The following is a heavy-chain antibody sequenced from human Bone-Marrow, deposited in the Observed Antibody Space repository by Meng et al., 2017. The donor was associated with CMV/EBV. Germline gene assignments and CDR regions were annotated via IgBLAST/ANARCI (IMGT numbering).Heavy chain of an antibody. V-gene: IGHV1-18*01. D-gene: IGHD6-13*01. CDR1: GYTFTSYG. Sequence: ASVKVSCKASGYTFTSYGISWVRQAPGQGLEWMGWISAYNGNTNYAQKLQGRATMTTDTSTSTAYMELRSLRSDDTAVYYCARDPFSDSYSSSWEFSQVDYWGQGTLVTVSS. CDR2: ISAYNGNT. J-gene: IGHJ4*02. CDR3: ARDPFSDSYSSSWEFSQVDY.